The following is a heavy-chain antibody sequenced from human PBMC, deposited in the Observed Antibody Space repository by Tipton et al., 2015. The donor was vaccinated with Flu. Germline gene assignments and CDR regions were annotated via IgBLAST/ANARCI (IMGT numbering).Heavy chain of an antibody. CDR1: GGSISSGDYY. J-gene: IGHJ4*02. D-gene: IGHD3-22*01. CDR3: ARDLYYYDSSGYYDGVGY. Sequence: TLSLTCTVSGGSISSGDYYWSWIRQPPGKGLEWIGYIYYSGSTYYNPSLKSRVTISVDTSKNQFSLKLSSVTAADTAVYYCARDLYYYDSSGYYDGVGYWGQGTLVTVSS. V-gene: IGHV4-30-4*01. CDR2: IYYSGST.